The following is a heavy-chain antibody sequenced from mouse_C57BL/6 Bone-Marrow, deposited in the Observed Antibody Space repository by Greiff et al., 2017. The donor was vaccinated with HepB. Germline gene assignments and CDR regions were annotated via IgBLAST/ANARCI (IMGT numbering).Heavy chain of an antibody. Sequence: QVQLKQSGAELVRPGTSVKVSCKASGYAFTNYLIEWVKQRPGQGLEWIGVINPGSGGTNYNEKFKGKATLTADKSSSTAYMQLSSLTSEDSAVYFCARWGLLPRSYFDYWGQGTTLTVSS. CDR3: ARWGLLPRSYFDY. J-gene: IGHJ2*01. CDR1: GYAFTNYL. D-gene: IGHD1-1*01. CDR2: INPGSGGT. V-gene: IGHV1-54*01.